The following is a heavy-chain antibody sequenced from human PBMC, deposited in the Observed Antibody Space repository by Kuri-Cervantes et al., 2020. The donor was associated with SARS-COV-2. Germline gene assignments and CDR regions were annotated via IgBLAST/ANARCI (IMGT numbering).Heavy chain of an antibody. Sequence: SETLSLTCAVSGYSISSGYYWSWIRQSPGKGLEWIGYIYYSGNTNYNPSLESRVTMSVDTSKNQFSLKLSSVTAADTAVYYCARGRSITIFGVVIEKYGMGVWGQGTTVTVSS. CDR1: GYSISSGYY. J-gene: IGHJ6*02. CDR2: IYYSGNT. D-gene: IGHD3-3*01. CDR3: ARGRSITIFGVVIEKYGMGV. V-gene: IGHV4-61*01.